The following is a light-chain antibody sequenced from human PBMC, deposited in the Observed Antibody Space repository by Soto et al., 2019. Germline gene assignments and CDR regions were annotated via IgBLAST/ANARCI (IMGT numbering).Light chain of an antibody. Sequence: QSALTQPASVSGSPGQSITISCTGTSSNVGSYKFVSWYQQHPGKAPKLMIYEGIKRPSGISDRFPGSKSGNTASLTISGLQAEDEADYYCCSYAGGSTYVFGTGTKVTVL. CDR3: CSYAGGSTYV. CDR2: EGI. CDR1: SSNVGSYKF. J-gene: IGLJ1*01. V-gene: IGLV2-23*01.